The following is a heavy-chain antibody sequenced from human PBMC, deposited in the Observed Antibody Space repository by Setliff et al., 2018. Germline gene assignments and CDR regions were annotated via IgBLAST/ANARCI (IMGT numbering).Heavy chain of an antibody. CDR2: IIPILGIA. CDR3: ARDIGRNFIVVVLKRYYGMDV. D-gene: IGHD3-22*01. CDR1: GGTFYTDS. J-gene: IGHJ6*02. V-gene: IGHV1-69*10. Sequence: SVKVSCKASGGTFYTDSLNWVRQAPGQGLEWMGGIIPILGIANYAQKFQGRVTITADESTSTAYMELSSLRSEDTAVYYCARDIGRNFIVVVLKRYYGMDVWGQGTTVTVSS.